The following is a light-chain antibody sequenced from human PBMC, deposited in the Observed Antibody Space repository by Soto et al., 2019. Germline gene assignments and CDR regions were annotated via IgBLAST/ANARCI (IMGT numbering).Light chain of an antibody. CDR2: DVS. CDR1: SNDVGGYDY. V-gene: IGLV2-11*01. J-gene: IGLJ1*01. Sequence: HSVLTQARSVSVSPGQSVTISCTGTSNDVGGYDYVSWYQQHPGKAPKLIIYDVSKRPSGVPDRFSGSKSGNTASLTISGLQAEDEADYYCCSYAGTYSYVFGTGTKVTVL. CDR3: CSYAGTYSYV.